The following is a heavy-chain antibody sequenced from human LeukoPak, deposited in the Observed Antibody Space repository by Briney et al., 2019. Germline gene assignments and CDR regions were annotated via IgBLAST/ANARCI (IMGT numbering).Heavy chain of an antibody. D-gene: IGHD2-2*01. J-gene: IGHJ4*02. Sequence: GESLKISCKGSGYTFSTYWIAWVRQMPGKGLELMGIIYPGDSDTRYSPSFRGQVTISADMTTSTAYLQWSSLKASDTAMYYCARGAYCSTTTCPRQGFDYWGQGTLVTVSS. V-gene: IGHV5-51*01. CDR2: IYPGDSDT. CDR1: GYTFSTYW. CDR3: ARGAYCSTTTCPRQGFDY.